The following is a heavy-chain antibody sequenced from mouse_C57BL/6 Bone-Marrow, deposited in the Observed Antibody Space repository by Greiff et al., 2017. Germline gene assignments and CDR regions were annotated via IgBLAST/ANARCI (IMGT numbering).Heavy chain of an antibody. CDR3: ARWGNY. J-gene: IGHJ2*01. Sequence: QVQLQQPGAELVKPGASVKLSCKASGYTFTSYWMQWVKQRPGQGLEWIGEIDPSDSYTNYNHKFKGKATLTVDTSSSTAYMQLSSLTSEDSAVYYCARWGNYWGQGTTLTVSS. V-gene: IGHV1-50*01. CDR2: IDPSDSYT. CDR1: GYTFTSYW.